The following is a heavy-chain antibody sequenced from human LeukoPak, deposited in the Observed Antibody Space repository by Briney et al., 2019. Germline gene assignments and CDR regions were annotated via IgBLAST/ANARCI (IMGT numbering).Heavy chain of an antibody. CDR1: GFTFSTYS. CDR2: ISADGKNK. Sequence: GRSLRLSCAVSGFTFSTYSMSWARQAPGKGLEWVAVISADGKNKNHADSVKGRFTISRDKSTLYLEMNNLRTEDTALYYCARDVGKDTITTEIAYWGQGTLVTVSS. CDR3: ARDVGKDTITTEIAY. V-gene: IGHV3-30*04. J-gene: IGHJ4*02. D-gene: IGHD4-11*01.